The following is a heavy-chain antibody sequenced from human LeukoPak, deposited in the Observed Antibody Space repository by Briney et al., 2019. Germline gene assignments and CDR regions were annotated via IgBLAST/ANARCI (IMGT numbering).Heavy chain of an antibody. J-gene: IGHJ4*02. D-gene: IGHD3-10*01. Sequence: GGSLRLSCAASRFTFSTYAMHWVRQGPGKGLEWVAVISYARSNKYYADSVKSRFTISRDNSKNTLYLQMSSLSAADTAVYYCARTTTPHYYGSGSYALGYWGQGTLVTVPS. CDR3: ARTTTPHYYGSGSYALGY. CDR1: RFTFSTYA. V-gene: IGHV3-30-3*01. CDR2: ISYARSNK.